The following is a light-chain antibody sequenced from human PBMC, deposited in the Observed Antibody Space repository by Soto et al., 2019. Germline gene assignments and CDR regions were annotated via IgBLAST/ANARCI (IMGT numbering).Light chain of an antibody. CDR3: CSYACSSTWV. V-gene: IGLV2-23*02. CDR1: SSDFGSYRL. CDR2: EVN. Sequence: QSALTQPASVYGSPGQSITISCTGTSSDFGSYRLVSWYQQHPGKAPELIIYEVNTRPSGVSNRFSASKSGNTASLTISGLQAEDEAAYYCCSYACSSTWVFGGGTKVTVL. J-gene: IGLJ3*02.